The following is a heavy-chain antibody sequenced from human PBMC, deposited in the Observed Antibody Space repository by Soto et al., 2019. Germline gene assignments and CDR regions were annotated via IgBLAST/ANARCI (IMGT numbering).Heavy chain of an antibody. CDR3: PRDSSGLDAFDI. CDR2: ISGSGGST. V-gene: IGHV3-23*01. CDR1: GFTFSSYA. Sequence: GGSLRLSCAASGFTFSSYAMSWVRQAPGKGLEWVSAISGSGGSTYYADSVKGRFTISRDNSKNTLYLQMNSLRAEDTAVYYCPRDSSGLDAFDIWGQGTMVTVSS. J-gene: IGHJ3*02. D-gene: IGHD6-19*01.